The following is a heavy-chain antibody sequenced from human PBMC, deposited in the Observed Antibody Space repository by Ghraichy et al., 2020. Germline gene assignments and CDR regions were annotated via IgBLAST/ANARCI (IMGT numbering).Heavy chain of an antibody. D-gene: IGHD3-22*01. CDR3: ARGVVSLEFDY. Sequence: TLSLTCTVSGGSISSGGYYWSWIRQHPGKGLEWIGYIYYSGSTYYNPSLKSRVTISVDTSKNQFSLKLSSVTAADTAVYYCARGVVSLEFDYWGQGTLVTVSS. J-gene: IGHJ4*02. CDR1: GGSISSGGYY. V-gene: IGHV4-31*03. CDR2: IYYSGST.